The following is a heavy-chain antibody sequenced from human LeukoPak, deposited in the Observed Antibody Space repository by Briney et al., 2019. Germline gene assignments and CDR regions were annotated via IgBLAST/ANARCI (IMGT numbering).Heavy chain of an antibody. CDR3: ARHGIYGGDLLFDY. D-gene: IGHD2-21*01. Sequence: GESLNISCKVSGHIFTNSWIGWVRQMPGKGLEWMGMIYLGDSDTRYSPSFQGQVTITADKSISIAYLQWSSLKASDTAMYYCARHGIYGGDLLFDYWGQGTLVTVSS. V-gene: IGHV5-51*01. CDR1: GHIFTNSW. CDR2: IYLGDSDT. J-gene: IGHJ4*02.